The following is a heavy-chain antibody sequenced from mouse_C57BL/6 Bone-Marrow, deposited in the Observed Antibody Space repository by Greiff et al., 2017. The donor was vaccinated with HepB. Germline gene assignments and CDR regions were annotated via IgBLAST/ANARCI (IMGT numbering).Heavy chain of an antibody. J-gene: IGHJ4*01. CDR2: IDPSDSYT. CDR3: AGYNYGSSYPRYYAMDY. V-gene: IGHV1-59*01. CDR1: GYTFTSYW. D-gene: IGHD1-1*01. Sequence: VQLQQPGAELVRPGTSVKLSCKASGYTFTSYWMHWVKQRPGQGLEWIGVIDPSDSYTNYNQKFKGKATLTVDTSSSTTYMQLSSLTSEDAAIYLCAGYNYGSSYPRYYAMDYWGQGTSVTVSS.